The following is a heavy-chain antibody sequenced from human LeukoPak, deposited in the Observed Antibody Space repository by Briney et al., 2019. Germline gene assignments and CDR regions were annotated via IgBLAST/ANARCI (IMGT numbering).Heavy chain of an antibody. Sequence: PGGSLRLSCSASGFTFSSYAMAWVRHAPGKGLGWVSAISGSGGNTYYADSVKGRFTISRDNSKNTLYLQMNSLRAEDTAVYYCANWVEGARPSLDYWGQGALVTVSS. J-gene: IGHJ4*02. V-gene: IGHV3-23*01. D-gene: IGHD6-6*01. CDR3: ANWVEGARPSLDY. CDR2: ISGSGGNT. CDR1: GFTFSSYA.